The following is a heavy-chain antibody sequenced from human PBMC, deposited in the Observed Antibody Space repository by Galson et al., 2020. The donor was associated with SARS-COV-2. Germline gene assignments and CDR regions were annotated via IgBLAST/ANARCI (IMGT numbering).Heavy chain of an antibody. CDR2: IKSKTDGGTT. J-gene: IGHJ6*02. Sequence: GGSLRLSCAASGFTFSNAWMSWVRQAPGKGLEWVGRIKSKTDGGTTDYAAPVKGRFTISRDDSKNTLYLQMNSLKTEDTAVYYCTTGTTVNPHHYYFYYGMDVWGQGTTVTVSS. CDR1: GFTFSNAW. CDR3: TTGTTVNPHHYYFYYGMDV. V-gene: IGHV3-15*01. D-gene: IGHD4-17*01.